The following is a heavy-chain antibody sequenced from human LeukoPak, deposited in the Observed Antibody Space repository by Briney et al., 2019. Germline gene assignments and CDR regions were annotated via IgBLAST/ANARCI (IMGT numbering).Heavy chain of an antibody. CDR1: GDSVSSNSAA. CDR3: ARDRPGDDILTGYSERTKTTRAPRAGMDV. Sequence: SQTLSLTCAISGDSVSSNSAAWNWIRQSPSRGLEWLGRTYYRSKWYNDYAVSVKSRITINPDTSKNQFSLKLSSVTAADTAVYYCARDRPGDDILTGYSERTKTTRAPRAGMDVWGQGTTVTVSS. J-gene: IGHJ6*02. V-gene: IGHV6-1*01. CDR2: TYYRSKWYN. D-gene: IGHD3-9*01.